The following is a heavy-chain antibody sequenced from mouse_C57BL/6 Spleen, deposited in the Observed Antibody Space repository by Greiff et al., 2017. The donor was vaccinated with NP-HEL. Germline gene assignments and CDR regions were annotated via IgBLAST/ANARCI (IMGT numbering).Heavy chain of an antibody. CDR3: ARGYYYDDGVGY. CDR1: GYTFTSYW. Sequence: VQLQQSGAELVKPGASVKLSCKASGYTFTSYWMHWVKQRPGQGLEWIGMIHPTSGSTNYNEKFKSKATLTVDKSSSTAYMQLSSLTSEDSAVYYCARGYYYDDGVGYWGQGTTLTVSS. J-gene: IGHJ2*01. V-gene: IGHV1-64*01. CDR2: IHPTSGST. D-gene: IGHD2-4*01.